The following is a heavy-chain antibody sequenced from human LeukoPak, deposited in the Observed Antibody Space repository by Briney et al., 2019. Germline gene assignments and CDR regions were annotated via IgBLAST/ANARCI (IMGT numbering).Heavy chain of an antibody. CDR3: ARRYCSSTSCIGPFDY. D-gene: IGHD2-2*01. Sequence: PSETLSLTCTVSGGSISGYYWNWSRQPPGKGVEWIGNLYYMRGAWYKSSLKSRVTTSVDTSRNEFSLKLSSVTAADTAVYYCARRYCSSTSCIGPFDYWGQGTLVTVSS. CDR2: LYYMRGA. V-gene: IGHV4-59*01. J-gene: IGHJ4*02. CDR1: GGSISGYY.